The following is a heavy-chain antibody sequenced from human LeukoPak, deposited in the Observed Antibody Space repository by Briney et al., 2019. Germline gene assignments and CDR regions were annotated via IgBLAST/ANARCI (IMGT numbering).Heavy chain of an antibody. Sequence: PSETLSLTCTVSGGSISSSSYYWGWIRQPPGKGLEWIGSIYYSGSTYYNPPLKSRVTISVDTSKNQFSLKLSSVTAADTAVYYCAQGGPYYGMDVWGQGTTVTVSS. CDR3: AQGGPYYGMDV. J-gene: IGHJ6*02. D-gene: IGHD3-16*01. V-gene: IGHV4-39*01. CDR2: IYYSGST. CDR1: GGSISSSSYY.